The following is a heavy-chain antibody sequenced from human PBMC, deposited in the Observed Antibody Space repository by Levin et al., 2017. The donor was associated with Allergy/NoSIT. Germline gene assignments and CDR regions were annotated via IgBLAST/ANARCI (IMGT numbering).Heavy chain of an antibody. Sequence: SETLSLTCTVSGGSISSYYWSWIRQPPGKGLEWIGYIYYSGSTNYNPSLKSRVTISVDTSKNQFSLKLSSVTAADTAVYYCARHGGWLGGGSAFDIWGQGTMVTVSS. D-gene: IGHD3-16*01. CDR1: GGSISSYY. J-gene: IGHJ3*02. V-gene: IGHV4-59*08. CDR2: IYYSGST. CDR3: ARHGGWLGGGSAFDI.